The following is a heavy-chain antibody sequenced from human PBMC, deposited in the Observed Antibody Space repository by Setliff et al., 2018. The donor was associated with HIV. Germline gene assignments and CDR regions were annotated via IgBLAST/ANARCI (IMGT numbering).Heavy chain of an antibody. D-gene: IGHD3-10*01. CDR2: FIPVFRTA. V-gene: IGHV1-69*06. CDR1: GGTFSSYV. CDR3: ARDDGLARGLRYDSFYYYMDV. J-gene: IGHJ6*03. Sequence: ASVKVSCKASGGTFSSYVISWVRQAPGQGLEWMGGFIPVFRTANYAQKFQGRVTLTADRARVTVYMELSSLTYEDTAVYYCARDDGLARGLRYDSFYYYMDVWGKGTTVTVSS.